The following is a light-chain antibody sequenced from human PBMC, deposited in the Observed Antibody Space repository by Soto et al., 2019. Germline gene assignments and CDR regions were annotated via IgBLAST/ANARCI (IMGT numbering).Light chain of an antibody. CDR2: LGS. CDR3: RQAIQAPRT. CDR1: QSLMHSNGNIY. J-gene: IGKJ1*01. Sequence: DNVLTQSPLSLPVNTGEPASISCRSSQSLMHSNGNIYLDWYLQKPGQSPQLLIYLGSIQASEVPDRFSGSGSGTDFTLKITRVEDEHVGVYYCRQAIQAPRTFGLGTKVEFK. V-gene: IGKV2-28*01.